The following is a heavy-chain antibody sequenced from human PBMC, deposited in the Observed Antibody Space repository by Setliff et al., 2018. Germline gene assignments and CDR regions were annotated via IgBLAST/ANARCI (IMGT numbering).Heavy chain of an antibody. CDR1: GASISSGTYY. V-gene: IGHV4-39*01. CDR2: IHYLGTT. D-gene: IGHD1-1*01. Sequence: SETLSLTCTVSGASISSGTYYWGWIRQPPGKGLEWIGRIHYLGTTYSNASLASRLTMPVDTSKNQFSLRLTSVTAADTAVYYCARTGTYRYFDHWGQGTLVTVSS. CDR3: ARTGTYRYFDH. J-gene: IGHJ4*02.